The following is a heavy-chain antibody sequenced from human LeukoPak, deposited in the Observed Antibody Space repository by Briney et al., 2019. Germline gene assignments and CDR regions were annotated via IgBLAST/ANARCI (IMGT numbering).Heavy chain of an antibody. V-gene: IGHV4-31*03. J-gene: IGHJ4*02. CDR1: GDSISSGGYY. CDR2: IYYSGST. D-gene: IGHD3-3*01. CDR3: ARFRDFDFWSGPKNSPRYYFDY. Sequence: SQTLSLTCTVSGDSISSGGYYWSWIRQHPGKGLEWIGYIYYSGSTYYNPSLKSRMTVSVDTSKNQFSLKLSSVTAADTAVYYCARFRDFDFWSGPKNSPRYYFDYWGRGTLVTVSS.